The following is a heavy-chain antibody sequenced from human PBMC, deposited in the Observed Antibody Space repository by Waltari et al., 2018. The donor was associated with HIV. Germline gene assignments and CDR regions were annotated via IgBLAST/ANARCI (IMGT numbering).Heavy chain of an antibody. D-gene: IGHD2-8*01. V-gene: IGHV1-46*01. CDR2: ITPTDGST. CDR1: GYTFSDYY. Sequence: QVQLVQSGAEVKKPGASVTVSCKTSGYTFSDYYMYWVRQAPGQGLEWMGIITPTDGSTSYPQKFQGRVTMTSDTSTSTVYMEVISLRSEDTAVYYCARDGNCTDGTCYFKGIDPWGQGTLVTVSS. CDR3: ARDGNCTDGTCYFKGIDP. J-gene: IGHJ5*02.